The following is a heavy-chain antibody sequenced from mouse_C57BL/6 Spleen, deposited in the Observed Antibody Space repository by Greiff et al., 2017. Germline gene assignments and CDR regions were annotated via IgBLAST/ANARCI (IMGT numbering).Heavy chain of an antibody. D-gene: IGHD1-1*01. Sequence: QVQLQQSGAELVRPGASVTLSCKASGYTFTDYDMHWVKQTPVHGLEWIGAIDPETGGTAYNQKFKGKAILTADKSSSTAYMELRSLTSEDSAVYYCTRRGYYGSSYPDYWGQGTTLTVSS. V-gene: IGHV1-15*01. CDR2: IDPETGGT. J-gene: IGHJ2*01. CDR1: GYTFTDYD. CDR3: TRRGYYGSSYPDY.